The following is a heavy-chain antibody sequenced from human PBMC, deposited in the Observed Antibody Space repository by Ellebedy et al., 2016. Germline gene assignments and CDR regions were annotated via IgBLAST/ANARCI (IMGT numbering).Heavy chain of an antibody. CDR2: ITSSGSYV. Sequence: GESLKISXKGSGFTFNSYSMIWVRQAPGKGLEWVSYITSSGSYVYYADSVRGRFTTSRDNAKNSLYVQMNSLRAEDTAVYYCARALLGGTSGYAYWGQGTLFTVSS. J-gene: IGHJ4*02. CDR1: GFTFNSYS. V-gene: IGHV3-21*01. D-gene: IGHD3-22*01. CDR3: ARALLGGTSGYAY.